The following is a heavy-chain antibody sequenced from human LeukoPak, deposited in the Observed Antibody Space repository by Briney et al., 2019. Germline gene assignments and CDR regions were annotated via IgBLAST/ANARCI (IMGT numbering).Heavy chain of an antibody. V-gene: IGHV4-39*07. J-gene: IGHJ4*02. CDR3: ARSRNALAAGLSVYDY. Sequence: SETLSLTCTVSGGSISSSSYYWGWIRQPPGKGLEWIGSIYYSGSTYYNPSLKSRVTISVDKSKNQFSLKLSSVTAADTAVYYCARSRNALAAGLSVYDYWGQGTLVTVSS. D-gene: IGHD6-13*01. CDR1: GGSISSSSYY. CDR2: IYYSGST.